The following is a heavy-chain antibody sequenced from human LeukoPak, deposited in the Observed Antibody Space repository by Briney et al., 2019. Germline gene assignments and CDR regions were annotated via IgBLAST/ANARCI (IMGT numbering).Heavy chain of an antibody. V-gene: IGHV4-61*02. J-gene: IGHJ5*02. CDR2: IYTSGST. CDR1: GGSISSGSYY. Sequence: SETLSLTCTVSGGSISSGSYYWSWIRQPAGKGLEWIGRIYTSGSTNYNPSLKSRVTMSVDTSKDQFSLKLNSVTAADTAVYYCARAMVRGIVGWAPFELSNWFDPWGQGTLVTVSS. CDR3: ARAMVRGIVGWAPFELSNWFDP. D-gene: IGHD3-10*01.